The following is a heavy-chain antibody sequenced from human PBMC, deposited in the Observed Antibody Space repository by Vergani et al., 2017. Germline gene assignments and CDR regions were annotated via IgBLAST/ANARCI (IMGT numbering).Heavy chain of an antibody. V-gene: IGHV3-9*01. CDR3: AKDANIAAAGYLDY. CDR1: GFTFDEYA. J-gene: IGHJ4*02. CDR2: ISWNSGSI. Sequence: VQLVASGGGLVQPGRFIRLSCAASGFTFDEYAMQRVRQAPGKGLEWVSSISWNSGSIGYAESVKGRFTISRDNAKNSLYLQMNSLRAEDTALYYCAKDANIAAAGYLDYWGQGTLVTVYS. D-gene: IGHD6-13*01.